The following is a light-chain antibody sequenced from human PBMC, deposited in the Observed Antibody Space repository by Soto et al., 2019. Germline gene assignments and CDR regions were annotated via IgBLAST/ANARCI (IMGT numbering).Light chain of an antibody. V-gene: IGKV3-20*01. CDR1: QSVSSSY. CDR2: GAS. J-gene: IGKJ1*01. CDR3: QQYGSSPRT. Sequence: IVLTQSPGTLSLSPWERATISCRASQSVSSSYLAWYQQKPGQAPRLLIYGASSRATGTPDRFSGSGSGTDFTLTISRLEPEDFAVYYCQQYGSSPRTFGQGTKVDIK.